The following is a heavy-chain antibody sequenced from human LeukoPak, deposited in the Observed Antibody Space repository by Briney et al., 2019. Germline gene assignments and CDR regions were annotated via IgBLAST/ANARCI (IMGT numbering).Heavy chain of an antibody. Sequence: GGSLRLSCAVSGFTVDDYAMHWVRQAPGKGLEWVSLISGDGDNTYYADSVKGRFTISRDNSKNSLYLQMNSLRTEDTALYYCAKDRGTSWLGFDYWGQGTLVTVSS. CDR3: AKDRGTSWLGFDY. V-gene: IGHV3-43*02. CDR1: GFTVDDYA. D-gene: IGHD6-13*01. CDR2: ISGDGDNT. J-gene: IGHJ4*02.